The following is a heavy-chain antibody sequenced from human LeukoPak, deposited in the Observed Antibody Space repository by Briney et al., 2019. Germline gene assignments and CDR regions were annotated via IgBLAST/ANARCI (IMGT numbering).Heavy chain of an antibody. CDR3: ASIPITMIVAENAFDI. CDR2: IYYSGST. Sequence: SSETLSLTCTVSGGSISSSSYYWGWIRQPPGKGLEWIGSIYYSGSTYYNPSLKSRVTISVDTSKNQFSLKLSSVTAADTAVYYCASIPITMIVAENAFDIWGQGTMVTVSS. V-gene: IGHV4-39*07. J-gene: IGHJ3*02. D-gene: IGHD3-22*01. CDR1: GGSISSSSYY.